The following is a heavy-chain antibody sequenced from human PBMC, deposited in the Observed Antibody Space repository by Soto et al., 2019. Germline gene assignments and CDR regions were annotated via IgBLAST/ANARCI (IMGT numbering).Heavy chain of an antibody. Sequence: NPSETLSLTCTVSGGSISSGGYYWSWIRQHPGKGLEWIGYIYYSGSTYYNPSLKSRVTISVDTSKNQFSLKLSSVTAADTAVYYCARVTMVRGVPGYYYYGMDVWGQGTTVTVSS. CDR3: ARVTMVRGVPGYYYYGMDV. V-gene: IGHV4-31*03. CDR2: IYYSGST. CDR1: GGSISSGGYY. D-gene: IGHD3-10*01. J-gene: IGHJ6*02.